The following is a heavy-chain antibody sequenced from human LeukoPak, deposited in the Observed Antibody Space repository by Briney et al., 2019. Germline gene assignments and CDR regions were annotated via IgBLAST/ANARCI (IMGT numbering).Heavy chain of an antibody. CDR2: INPNSGGT. D-gene: IGHD4-17*01. CDR3: ARKTTTVKAFDI. V-gene: IGHV1-2*02. CDR1: GYTFTGYY. Sequence: ASVKVSCKASGYTFTGYYMHWVRQAPGQGLEWMGWINPNSGGTNYTQKFQGRVTMTRDTSISTAYMELSRLRSDDTAVYYCARKTTTVKAFDIWGQGTMVTVSS. J-gene: IGHJ3*02.